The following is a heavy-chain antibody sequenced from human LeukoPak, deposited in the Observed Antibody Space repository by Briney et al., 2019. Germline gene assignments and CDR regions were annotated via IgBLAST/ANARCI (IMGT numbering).Heavy chain of an antibody. D-gene: IGHD7-27*01. J-gene: IGHJ4*02. V-gene: IGHV3-30*03. CDR2: ISYDGSNK. CDR3: ARDKGLGPNFDY. CDR1: GFTFSSYG. Sequence: GGSLRLSCAASGFTFSSYGMHWVRQAPGKGLEWVAVISYDGSNKYYADSVKGRFTISRDNSKNTLYLQMNSLRAEDTAVYYCARDKGLGPNFDYWGQGTLVTVSS.